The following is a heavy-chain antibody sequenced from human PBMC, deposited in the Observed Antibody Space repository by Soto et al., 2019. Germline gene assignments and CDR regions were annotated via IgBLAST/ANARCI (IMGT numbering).Heavy chain of an antibody. V-gene: IGHV4-59*01. D-gene: IGHD3-22*01. CDR2: IYYSGST. J-gene: IGHJ4*02. CDR1: GGSISSYY. CDR3: AREPYSDSSSYANFDY. Sequence: PSETLSLTCTVSGGSISSYYWSWIRQPPGKGLEWIGYIYYSGSTNYNPSLKSRVTISVDTSKNQFSLKLSSVTAADTAVYYCAREPYSDSSSYANFDYWGQGTLVTVS.